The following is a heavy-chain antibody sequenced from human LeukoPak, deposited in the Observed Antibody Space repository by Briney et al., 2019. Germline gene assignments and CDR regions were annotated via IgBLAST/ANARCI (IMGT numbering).Heavy chain of an antibody. Sequence: GGSLRLSCAASGFTFSSYGMHWVRQAPGKGLEWVAVISYDGSNKYYADSVKGRFTISRDNSKNTLYLQMNSLRAEDTAVYYRAKDRAAAGDNWFDPWGQGTLVTVSS. CDR2: ISYDGSNK. CDR3: AKDRAAAGDNWFDP. V-gene: IGHV3-30*18. D-gene: IGHD6-13*01. CDR1: GFTFSSYG. J-gene: IGHJ5*02.